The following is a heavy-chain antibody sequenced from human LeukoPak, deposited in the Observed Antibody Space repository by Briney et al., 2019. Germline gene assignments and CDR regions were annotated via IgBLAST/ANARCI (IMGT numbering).Heavy chain of an antibody. CDR3: ASASPQAYSIEDYFDY. Sequence: ASVKVSCKASGYTFTSYDINWVRQATGQGLEWMGWMNPNSGNTGYAQKFQGRVTMTRNTSISTAYMELSSLRSEDTAVYYCASASPQAYSIEDYFDYWGQGTLVTVSS. CDR1: GYTFTSYD. V-gene: IGHV1-8*01. D-gene: IGHD6-13*01. CDR2: MNPNSGNT. J-gene: IGHJ4*02.